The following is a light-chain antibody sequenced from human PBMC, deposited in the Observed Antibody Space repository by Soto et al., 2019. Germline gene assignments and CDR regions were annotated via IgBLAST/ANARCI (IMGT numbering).Light chain of an antibody. Sequence: QSVLTQPPSASGSPGQSVTISCTGTSNDVGDYNYVSWYQQHPGKAPKLMIYEVSKRPSGVPGRFSGSKSGNTASLTVSGLXAEDEADYYCSSYAGSSTLYVFGTGTKVTVL. CDR1: SNDVGDYNY. CDR2: EVS. J-gene: IGLJ1*01. CDR3: SSYAGSSTLYV. V-gene: IGLV2-8*01.